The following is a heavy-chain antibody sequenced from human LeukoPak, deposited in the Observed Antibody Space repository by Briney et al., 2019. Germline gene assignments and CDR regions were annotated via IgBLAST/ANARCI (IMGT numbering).Heavy chain of an antibody. CDR1: GFTFSSYA. Sequence: GGSLRLSCAAPGFTFSSYAMSWVRQAPGKGLEWVAAISGSGGSTYYADSVKGRFTISRDNFKNTLYLQMNSLRAEDTAVYYCAKEVIVGVSFDYWGQGTLVTVSS. CDR2: ISGSGGST. D-gene: IGHD1-26*01. CDR3: AKEVIVGVSFDY. J-gene: IGHJ4*02. V-gene: IGHV3-23*01.